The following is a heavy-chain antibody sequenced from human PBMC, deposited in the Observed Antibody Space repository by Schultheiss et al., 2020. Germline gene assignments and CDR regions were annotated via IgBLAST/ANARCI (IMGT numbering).Heavy chain of an antibody. Sequence: SQTLSLTCTVSGGSISSYYWGWIRQPPGKGLEWIGYIYYSGSTYYNPSLKSRVTISVDTSKNQFSLKLSSVTAADTAVYYCARTYSSSWYYWFDPWGQGTLVTVSS. D-gene: IGHD6-13*01. V-gene: IGHV4-59*08. CDR1: GGSISSYY. J-gene: IGHJ5*02. CDR3: ARTYSSSWYYWFDP. CDR2: IYYSGST.